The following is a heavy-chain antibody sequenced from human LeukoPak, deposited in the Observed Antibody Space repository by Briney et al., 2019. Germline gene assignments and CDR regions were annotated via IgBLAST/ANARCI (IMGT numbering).Heavy chain of an antibody. D-gene: IGHD3-22*01. V-gene: IGHV3-53*01. J-gene: IGHJ4*02. Sequence: GGSLRLSCAASGFSVSSNYMSWVRQAPGKGLEWVSVIYTGGTTYYADSVKGRFTISRDDSKNTLYLQMNSLRAEDTAIYYCAIMLISSGYYVDCSGPGALVTVSS. CDR3: AIMLISSGYYVDC. CDR1: GFSVSSNY. CDR2: IYTGGTT.